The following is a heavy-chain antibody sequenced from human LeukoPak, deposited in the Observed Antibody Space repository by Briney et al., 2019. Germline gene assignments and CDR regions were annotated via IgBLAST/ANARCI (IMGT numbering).Heavy chain of an antibody. V-gene: IGHV1-24*01. Sequence: ASVKVSCKVSGYTLTELSMHCVRQAPGKGLEWMGGFDPEDGETIYAQKFQGRVTMTEDTSTDTAYMELSSLRPEDTAVYYCATGGRGLVYYYYGMDVWGKGTTVTVSS. CDR1: GYTLTELS. J-gene: IGHJ6*04. D-gene: IGHD2-15*01. CDR3: ATGGRGLVYYYYGMDV. CDR2: FDPEDGET.